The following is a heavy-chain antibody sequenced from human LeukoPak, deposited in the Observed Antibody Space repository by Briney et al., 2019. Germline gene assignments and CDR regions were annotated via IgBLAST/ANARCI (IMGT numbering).Heavy chain of an antibody. CDR1: GFTFSSYA. J-gene: IGHJ4*02. CDR2: ISGSGGRT. CDR3: AQDVSSYDILTGYYWKGDFDY. V-gene: IGHV3-23*01. D-gene: IGHD3-9*01. Sequence: GGSLRLSCAASGFTFSSYAMSWVRHAPGKGLEWVSAISGSGGRTDYADSVKGGFTISRDSSKNTVYLQMNSMRAEDTAVYYCAQDVSSYDILTGYYWKGDFDYWGQGTLVTVSS.